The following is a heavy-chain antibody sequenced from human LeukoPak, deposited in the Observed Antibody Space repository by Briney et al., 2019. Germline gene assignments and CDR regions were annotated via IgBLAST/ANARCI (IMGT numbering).Heavy chain of an antibody. CDR1: GFTFSSYG. D-gene: IGHD6-13*01. Sequence: KTGGSLRLSCAASGFTFSSYGMHWVRQAPGKGLEWVSSISSSSSYIYYADSVKGRFTISRDNAKNSLYLQMNSLRAEDTAVYYCARGRSGYSSSCLGYWGQGTLSPSPQ. CDR2: ISSSSSYI. CDR3: ARGRSGYSSSCLGY. J-gene: IGHJ4*02. V-gene: IGHV3-21*01.